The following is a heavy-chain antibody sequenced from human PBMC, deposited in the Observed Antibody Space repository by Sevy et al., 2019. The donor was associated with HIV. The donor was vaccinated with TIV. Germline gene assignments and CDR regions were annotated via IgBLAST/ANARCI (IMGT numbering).Heavy chain of an antibody. V-gene: IGHV4-4*08. CDR3: ARLRWDLVVVPGATPGCYFDQ. CDR2: VSTSGST. Sequence: SETLSLTCTVSGDSINTYYWSWIRQPPGKGLEWIGYVSTSGSTNYNPSLKSRGTISLDTSMNQVSLKVTSVTAADATVYYCARLRWDLVVVPGATPGCYFDQWGQGTLVTVSS. D-gene: IGHD2-2*01. J-gene: IGHJ4*02. CDR1: GDSINTYY.